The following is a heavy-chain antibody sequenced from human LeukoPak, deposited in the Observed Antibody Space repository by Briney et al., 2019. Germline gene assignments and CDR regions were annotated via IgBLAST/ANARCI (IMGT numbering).Heavy chain of an antibody. D-gene: IGHD3-22*01. CDR3: AKDQNPWYYYDSSGYYWDDAFDI. J-gene: IGHJ3*02. CDR1: GYTFTGYY. Sequence: ASVKVSCKASGYTFTGYYMHWVRQAPGQGLEWMGWINPNSGGTNYAQKFQGRVTMTRDTSISTAYMELSRLRSDDTAVYYCAKDQNPWYYYDSSGYYWDDAFDIWGQGTMVTVSS. V-gene: IGHV1-2*02. CDR2: INPNSGGT.